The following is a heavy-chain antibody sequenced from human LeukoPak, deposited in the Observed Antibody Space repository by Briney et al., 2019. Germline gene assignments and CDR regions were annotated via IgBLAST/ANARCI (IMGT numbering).Heavy chain of an antibody. CDR2: IYYSGST. J-gene: IGHJ3*02. D-gene: IGHD3-22*01. CDR3: ARGGLNTYYYDSSGSSAAFDT. Sequence: PSETLSLTCTVSGGSISSYYWSWIRQPPGKGLEWIGYIYYSGSTNYNPSLKSRVTISVDTSKNQFSLKLSSVTAADTAVYYCARGGLNTYYYDSSGSSAAFDTWGQGTMVTVSS. V-gene: IGHV4-59*01. CDR1: GGSISSYY.